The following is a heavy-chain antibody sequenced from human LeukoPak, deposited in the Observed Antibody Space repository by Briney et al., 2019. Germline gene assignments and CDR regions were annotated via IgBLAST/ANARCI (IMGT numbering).Heavy chain of an antibody. Sequence: PSETLSLTCTVSGGSISSYYWSWIRQPPGKGLEWLGYIYYSGSTNYNPSLKSRVTISVDTSKNQFSLKLSSVTAADTAVYYCARQSSSGWYRGAFDIWGQGTMVTVSS. CDR2: IYYSGST. D-gene: IGHD6-19*01. V-gene: IGHV4-59*08. J-gene: IGHJ3*02. CDR1: GGSISSYY. CDR3: ARQSSSGWYRGAFDI.